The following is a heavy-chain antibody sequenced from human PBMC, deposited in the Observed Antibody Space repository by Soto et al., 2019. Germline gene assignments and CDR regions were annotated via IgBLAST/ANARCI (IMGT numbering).Heavy chain of an antibody. J-gene: IGHJ6*02. CDR3: ARAVARGVKTIYYYYGMDV. D-gene: IGHD3-10*01. Sequence: ASVKVSCKASGYTFSNFAMHWVRQAPGQRLEWMGWINPGNGNTKYSQTFQGRVTITRDTSASTAYMELSSLRSEDTAVYYCARAVARGVKTIYYYYGMDVWGQGTTVTVLL. V-gene: IGHV1-3*01. CDR1: GYTFSNFA. CDR2: INPGNGNT.